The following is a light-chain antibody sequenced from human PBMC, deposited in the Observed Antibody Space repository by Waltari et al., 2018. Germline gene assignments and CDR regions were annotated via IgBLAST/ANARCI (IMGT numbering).Light chain of an antibody. CDR1: QSVSRT. CDR3: QHYVRLPAT. J-gene: IGKJ1*01. CDR2: GAS. Sequence: EIVLTQSPGTLSLSPGERATLSCRASQSVSRTLAWYQQKPGQAPRLLIYGASIRATGTPERFSGGGYGTDLSVTISRLDPEDFAVYYCQHYVRLPATFGQGTKVEIK. V-gene: IGKV3-20*01.